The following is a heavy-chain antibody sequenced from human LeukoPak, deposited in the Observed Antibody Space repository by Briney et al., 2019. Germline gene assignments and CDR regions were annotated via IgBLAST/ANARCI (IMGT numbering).Heavy chain of an antibody. Sequence: AGGSLRLSCAASGFTFSSYGMHWVRQAPGKGLEWVAVISYDGSNKYYADSVKGRFTISRDNSKNTLYLQMNSLRAEDTAVYYCARDARDGYIPFDYWGQGTLVTVSS. CDR1: GFTFSSYG. J-gene: IGHJ4*02. CDR2: ISYDGSNK. CDR3: ARDARDGYIPFDY. V-gene: IGHV3-30*03. D-gene: IGHD5-24*01.